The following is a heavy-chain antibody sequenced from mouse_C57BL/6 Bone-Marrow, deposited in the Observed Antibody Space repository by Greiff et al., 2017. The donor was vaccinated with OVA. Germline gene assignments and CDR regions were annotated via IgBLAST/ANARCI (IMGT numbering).Heavy chain of an antibody. CDR3: AREGTTGAMDY. D-gene: IGHD1-1*01. Sequence: EVKVEESGPGMVKPSQSLSLTCTVTGYSITSGYDWHWIRHFPGNKLEWMGYISYSGSTNYNPSLKSRISITHDTSKNHFFLKLNSVTTEDTATYCCAREGTTGAMDYWGQGTSVTVSS. CDR1: GYSITSGYD. J-gene: IGHJ4*01. V-gene: IGHV3-1*01. CDR2: ISYSGST.